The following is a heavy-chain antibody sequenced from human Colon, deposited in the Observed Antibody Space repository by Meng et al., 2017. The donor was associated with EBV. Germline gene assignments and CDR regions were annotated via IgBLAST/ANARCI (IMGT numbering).Heavy chain of an antibody. Sequence: QVQLGQSGAEVKKPGASVKVSCKTSGYTFISYSISWVRQAPGQGLEWMGWISAYNGSTNYAQRLQDRVTMTTDTSTTTAYLELRSLRSDDTAIYYCARAVLGYCSSTGCYHYFDYWGQGTLVTVSS. V-gene: IGHV1-18*01. CDR3: ARAVLGYCSSTGCYHYFDY. CDR1: GYTFISYS. J-gene: IGHJ4*02. D-gene: IGHD2-2*01. CDR2: ISAYNGST.